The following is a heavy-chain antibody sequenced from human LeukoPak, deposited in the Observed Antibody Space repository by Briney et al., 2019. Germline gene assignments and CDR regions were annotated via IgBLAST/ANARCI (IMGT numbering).Heavy chain of an antibody. CDR2: INPSGGTT. V-gene: IGHV1-46*01. CDR1: GYTFTSYH. J-gene: IGHJ5*02. Sequence: GASVKVSCKASGYTFTSYHMHWVRQAPGQGLEWMGIINPSGGTTNYAQKFRGRVTMTTDTSTSTAYMELRSLRSDGTAVYYCASSPRYSSGWSPGWFDPWGQGTLVTVSS. CDR3: ASSPRYSSGWSPGWFDP. D-gene: IGHD6-19*01.